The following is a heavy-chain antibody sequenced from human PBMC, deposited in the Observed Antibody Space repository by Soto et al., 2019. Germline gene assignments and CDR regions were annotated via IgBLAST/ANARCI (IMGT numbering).Heavy chain of an antibody. D-gene: IGHD2-15*01. Sequence: VKVSCKASGYTFTSYGISWVRQAPGQGLEWMGWISAYNGNTNYAQKLQGRVTMTTDTSTSTAYMELRSLRSDDTAVYYCAREGSIVVVVAATHYYYGMDVWGQGTTVTVSS. V-gene: IGHV1-18*01. J-gene: IGHJ6*02. CDR1: GYTFTSYG. CDR2: ISAYNGNT. CDR3: AREGSIVVVVAATHYYYGMDV.